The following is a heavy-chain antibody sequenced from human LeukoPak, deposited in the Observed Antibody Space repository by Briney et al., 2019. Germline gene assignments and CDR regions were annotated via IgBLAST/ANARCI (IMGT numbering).Heavy chain of an antibody. J-gene: IGHJ5*02. V-gene: IGHV2-5*02. D-gene: IGHD1-7*01. Sequence: SGPTLVNPTQTLTLTCTFSGFSLSAPQVAVGWIRQPPGKALEFLALTYWGDDKRFSSSLRSRLTITSDASKNQVVLTVANLDPVDTATYYCAHKPAQKNYFDPWGQGTLVTASS. CDR1: GFSLSAPQVA. CDR3: AHKPAQKNYFDP. CDR2: TYWGDDK.